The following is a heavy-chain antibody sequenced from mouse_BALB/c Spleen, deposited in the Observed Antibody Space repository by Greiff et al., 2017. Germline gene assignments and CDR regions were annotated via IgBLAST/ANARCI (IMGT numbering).Heavy chain of an antibody. J-gene: IGHJ4*01. CDR1: GFTFTDYY. V-gene: IGHV7-3*02. CDR2: IRNKANGYTT. CDR3: AKDTGDAMDA. Sequence: EVKLMESGGGLVQPGGSLRLSCATSGFTFTDYYMSWVRQPPGKALEWLGFIRNKANGYTTEYSASVKGRFTISRDNSQSILYLQMNTLRAEDSATYYCAKDTGDAMDAWGEGTSVTVSS.